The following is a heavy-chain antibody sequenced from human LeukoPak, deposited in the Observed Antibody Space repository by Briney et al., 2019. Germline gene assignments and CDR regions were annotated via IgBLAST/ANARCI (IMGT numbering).Heavy chain of an antibody. V-gene: IGHV4-34*01. D-gene: IGHD2-21*02. CDR2: INHRGSA. Sequence: SETLSLTCAVYGGSFSGYYWSWIRQPPGKGLEWIGEINHRGSANYNPSLKSRVTISVDTSKNQFSLKLSSVTAADTAVYYCASVYCGGDCYPQDWGQGTLVTVSS. CDR3: ASVYCGGDCYPQD. CDR1: GGSFSGYY. J-gene: IGHJ4*02.